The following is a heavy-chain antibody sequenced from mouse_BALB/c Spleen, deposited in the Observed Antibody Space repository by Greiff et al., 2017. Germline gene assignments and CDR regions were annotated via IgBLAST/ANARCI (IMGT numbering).Heavy chain of an antibody. D-gene: IGHD1-2*01. CDR1: GFSLTSYG. Sequence: QVQLKESGPGLVAPSQSLSITCTVSGFSLTSYGVHWVRQPPGKGLEWLGVIWAGGSTNYNSALMSRLSISKDNSKSQVFLKMNSLQADDTAIYYCAKGHYYGYDYYAMDYWGQGTSVTVSS. V-gene: IGHV2-9*02. CDR3: AKGHYYGYDYYAMDY. J-gene: IGHJ4*01. CDR2: IWAGGST.